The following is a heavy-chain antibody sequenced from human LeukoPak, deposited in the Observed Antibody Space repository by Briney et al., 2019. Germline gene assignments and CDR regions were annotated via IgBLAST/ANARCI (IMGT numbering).Heavy chain of an antibody. CDR2: ISYDGSNK. CDR3: ARDGARYSSGMGDAFDI. D-gene: IGHD6-19*01. Sequence: GGSLRLSCAASGFTFSSYAMHWVRQAPGKGLEWVAVISYDGSNKYYADSVKGRFTISRDNSKNTLYLQMNSLRAEDTAVYYCARDGARYSSGMGDAFDIWGQGTMVTVSS. CDR1: GFTFSSYA. V-gene: IGHV3-30*04. J-gene: IGHJ3*02.